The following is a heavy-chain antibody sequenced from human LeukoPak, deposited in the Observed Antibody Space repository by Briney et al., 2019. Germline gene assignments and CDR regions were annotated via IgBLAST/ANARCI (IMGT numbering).Heavy chain of an antibody. CDR3: TRDHLWFGHFEY. Sequence: GASVKVSCKVSGYTLTELSMHWVRQAPGKGLEWMGGFDPEDGETIYAQKFQGRVTMTEDTSTDTAYMELSSLRSEDTAVYYCTRDHLWFGHFEYWGQGTLVSVSS. V-gene: IGHV1-24*01. CDR2: FDPEDGET. CDR1: GYTLTELS. J-gene: IGHJ4*02. D-gene: IGHD3-10*01.